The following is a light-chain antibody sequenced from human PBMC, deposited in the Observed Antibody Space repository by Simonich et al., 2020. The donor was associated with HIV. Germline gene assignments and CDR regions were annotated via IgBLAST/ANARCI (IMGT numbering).Light chain of an antibody. V-gene: IGKV1-13*02. CDR3: QQFNSYLHT. J-gene: IGKJ2*01. Sequence: AIQLTQSPSSLSASVGDRVTITCRASQGISSALAWYQQKPGKAPKLLIFDASSLESGVPSRFSGSGSGTDFTLTISSLQPEDFATYYCQQFNSYLHTFGQGTKLEIK. CDR1: QGISSA. CDR2: DAS.